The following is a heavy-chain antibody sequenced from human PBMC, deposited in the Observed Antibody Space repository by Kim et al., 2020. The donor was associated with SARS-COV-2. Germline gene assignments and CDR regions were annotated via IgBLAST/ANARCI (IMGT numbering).Heavy chain of an antibody. CDR2: TYYSGST. Sequence: SETLSLTCTVTGGAISSGGYYWSWIRQHPGKGLEWIGYTYYSGSTYYNPSLKSRVTISVDTSKNQFSLKLSSVTAADTAVYYCARGIPMAGFDYWGQGTLVTVSS. J-gene: IGHJ4*02. CDR3: ARGIPMAGFDY. D-gene: IGHD2-2*02. CDR1: GGAISSGGYY. V-gene: IGHV4-31*03.